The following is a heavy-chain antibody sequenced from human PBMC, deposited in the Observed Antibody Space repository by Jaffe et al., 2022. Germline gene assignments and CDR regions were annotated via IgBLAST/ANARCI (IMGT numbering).Heavy chain of an antibody. J-gene: IGHJ4*02. CDR1: GYTFTSYA. CDR2: INAGNGNT. V-gene: IGHV1-3*01. Sequence: QVQLVQSGAEVKKPGASVKVSCKASGYTFTSYAMHWVRQAPGQRLEWMGWINAGNGNTKYSQKFQGRVTITRDTSASTAYMELSSLRSEDTAVYYCARLGIAATTFDYWGQGTLVTVSS. D-gene: IGHD6-13*01. CDR3: ARLGIAATTFDY.